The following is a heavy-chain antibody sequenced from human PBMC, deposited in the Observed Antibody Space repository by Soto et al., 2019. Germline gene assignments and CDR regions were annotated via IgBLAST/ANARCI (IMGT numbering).Heavy chain of an antibody. J-gene: IGHJ4*02. CDR3: ASGIISGGSGSYLGY. CDR1: GGSISSSSYY. Sequence: SETLSLTCTVSGGSISSSSYYWGWIRQPPGKGLEWIGSIYYSGSTYYNPSLKSRVTISVDTSKNQFSLKLSSVTAADTAVYYCASGIISGGSGSYLGYWGQGTLVTVSS. V-gene: IGHV4-39*01. CDR2: IYYSGST. D-gene: IGHD3-10*01.